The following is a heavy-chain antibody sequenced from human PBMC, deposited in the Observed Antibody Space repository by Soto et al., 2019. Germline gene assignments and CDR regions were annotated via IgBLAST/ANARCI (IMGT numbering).Heavy chain of an antibody. CDR3: AKDRSSGSPYYGMDF. Sequence: GGSLRRSCAASGFTFGDYAMHWGRQVPGKGLEWVSGFKWNSGDVGYADSVKGRFTISRDNARNSLYLQMNSLRPEDTAVYYCAKDRSSGSPYYGMDFWGQGTMVTVSS. CDR1: GFTFGDYA. J-gene: IGHJ6*02. D-gene: IGHD3-10*01. V-gene: IGHV3-9*01. CDR2: FKWNSGDV.